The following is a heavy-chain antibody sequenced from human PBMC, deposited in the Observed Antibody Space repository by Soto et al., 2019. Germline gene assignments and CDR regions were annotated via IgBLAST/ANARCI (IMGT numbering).Heavy chain of an antibody. J-gene: IGHJ4*02. D-gene: IGHD4-17*01. CDR1: GYSFTNFW. CDR2: IYPGDFTI. Sequence: PGEALKISCMGSGYSFTNFWICWFRQMPGKGLEWMGIIYPGDFTIKYSPSFQGQVTISADRSINTAYLQWSSLKPSDTAIYYCARRHYEGQGFDYWGQGTVVTVSS. V-gene: IGHV5-51*01. CDR3: ARRHYEGQGFDY.